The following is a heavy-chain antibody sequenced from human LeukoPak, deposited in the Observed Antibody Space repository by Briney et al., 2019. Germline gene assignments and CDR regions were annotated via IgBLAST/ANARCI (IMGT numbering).Heavy chain of an antibody. CDR2: IYYSGST. J-gene: IGHJ6*02. CDR1: GGSISSYY. Sequence: SETLSLTRTVSGGSISSYYWSWIRQPPGKGLEWIGYIYYSGSTNYNPSLKSRVTISVDTSKNQFSLELSSVTAADTAVYYCARDGYNIYYYYGMDVWGQGTTVTVSS. D-gene: IGHD5-24*01. CDR3: ARDGYNIYYYYGMDV. V-gene: IGHV4-59*01.